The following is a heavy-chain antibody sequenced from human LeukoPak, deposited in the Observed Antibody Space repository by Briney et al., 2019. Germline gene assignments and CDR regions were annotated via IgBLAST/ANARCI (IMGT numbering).Heavy chain of an antibody. CDR2: INPSGGST. Sequence: GASVKVSCKASGYTFTNYYMHWVRQAPGQGLEWMGIINPSGGSTSYAQKFQGRVTMTRDTSTSTVYMELISLRSEDTAVYYCARVSAPSSLWDGMDVWGQGTTVTVSS. V-gene: IGHV1-46*01. J-gene: IGHJ6*02. D-gene: IGHD7-27*01. CDR1: GYTFTNYY. CDR3: ARVSAPSSLWDGMDV.